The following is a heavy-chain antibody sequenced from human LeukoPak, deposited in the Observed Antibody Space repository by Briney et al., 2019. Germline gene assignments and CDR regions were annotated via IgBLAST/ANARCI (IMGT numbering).Heavy chain of an antibody. Sequence: SETLSLTCRVSGASVSNYYWSWIRQSPGKGLEWIGFFHYSGSTNYNPSLNSRVTTSIDTSMNQLSLTLVSVTAAGTVVYFCARHHDGGPKLRLDFWGLGVLVTVSS. CDR2: FHYSGST. V-gene: IGHV4-59*08. J-gene: IGHJ4*02. CDR3: ARHHDGGPKLRLDF. D-gene: IGHD2-15*01. CDR1: GASVSNYY.